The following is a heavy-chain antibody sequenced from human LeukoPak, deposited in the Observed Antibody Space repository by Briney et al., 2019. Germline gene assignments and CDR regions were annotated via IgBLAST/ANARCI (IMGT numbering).Heavy chain of an antibody. Sequence: GGSLRLSCAASGSTFDDYAMHWVRQAPGKGLEWVSGISWNSGSIGYADSVKGRFTISRDNSKNTLYLQMNSLRAEDTAVYYCAKGPRLQTYWYFDLWGRGTLVTVSS. CDR1: GSTFDDYA. CDR3: AKGPRLQTYWYFDL. J-gene: IGHJ2*01. D-gene: IGHD4-11*01. CDR2: ISWNSGSI. V-gene: IGHV3-9*01.